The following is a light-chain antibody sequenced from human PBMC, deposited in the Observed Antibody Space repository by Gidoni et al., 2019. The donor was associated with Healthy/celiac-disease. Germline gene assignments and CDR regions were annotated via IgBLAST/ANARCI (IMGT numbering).Light chain of an antibody. CDR3: QQAHIFPFT. Sequence: IQMTQSPSSVSASVGDRVTITCRASQGISSWLAWYQQKPGKAPKLLIYAASSLQSGVPSRFSGRVSVTGFTLTISSLQPGDFAPYYCQQAHIFPFTFGGGTKVEIK. CDR1: QGISSW. V-gene: IGKV1-12*01. CDR2: AAS. J-gene: IGKJ4*01.